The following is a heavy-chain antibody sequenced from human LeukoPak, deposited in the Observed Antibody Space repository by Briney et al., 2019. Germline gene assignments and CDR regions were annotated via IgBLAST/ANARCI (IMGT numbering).Heavy chain of an antibody. Sequence: SETLSLTCTVSGGSISSYYWGWIRQPPGKGLEYIGYIYYNGSTNYNPSLKSRVTISGDTSKNQFSLRLTSVTAADTAVYYCARISAAAVEPWGKGTTVTISS. CDR1: GGSISSYY. V-gene: IGHV4-59*01. CDR3: ARISAAAVEP. D-gene: IGHD6-13*01. J-gene: IGHJ6*04. CDR2: IYYNGST.